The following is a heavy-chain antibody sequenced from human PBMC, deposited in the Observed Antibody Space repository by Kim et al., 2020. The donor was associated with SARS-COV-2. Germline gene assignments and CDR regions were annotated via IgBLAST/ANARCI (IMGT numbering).Heavy chain of an antibody. CDR3: ARLAIVVVPAAMDYYYGMDV. Sequence: SVKVSCKASGGTFSSYAISWVRQAPGQGLEWMGGIIPIFGTANYAQKFQGRVTITADESTSTAYMELSSLRSEDTAVYYCARLAIVVVPAAMDYYYGMDVWGQGTTVTVSS. CDR2: IIPIFGTA. CDR1: GGTFSSYA. D-gene: IGHD2-2*01. J-gene: IGHJ6*02. V-gene: IGHV1-69*13.